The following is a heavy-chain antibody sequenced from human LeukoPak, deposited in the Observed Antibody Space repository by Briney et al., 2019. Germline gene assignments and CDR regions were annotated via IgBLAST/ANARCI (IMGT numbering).Heavy chain of an antibody. Sequence: PGGSLRLSCAASGFTFDDYGMSWVRQGPGRGLEWVSGINGNGGSTGYADSVKGRFTISRDNSKNTLYLQMNSLRAEDTAVFYCARAGNPSWPVFDYWGQGTLVTVSS. V-gene: IGHV3-20*04. CDR1: GFTFDDYG. CDR3: ARAGNPSWPVFDY. CDR2: INGNGGST. D-gene: IGHD2-2*01. J-gene: IGHJ4*02.